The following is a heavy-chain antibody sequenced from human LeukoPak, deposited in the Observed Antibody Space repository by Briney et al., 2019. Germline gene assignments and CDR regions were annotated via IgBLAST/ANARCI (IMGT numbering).Heavy chain of an antibody. CDR1: GGSISSSSYY. CDR3: ASTYYDILTGYSFEY. D-gene: IGHD3-9*01. CDR2: IYYRGST. V-gene: IGHV4-61*01. Sequence: PSETLSLTCTVSGGSISSSSYYWSWIRQPPGKGLEWIGYIYYRGSTNYNPSLQSRVTISVDTSKNQFSLKLSSVTAADTAVYYCASTYYDILTGYSFEYWGQGTLVTVSS. J-gene: IGHJ4*02.